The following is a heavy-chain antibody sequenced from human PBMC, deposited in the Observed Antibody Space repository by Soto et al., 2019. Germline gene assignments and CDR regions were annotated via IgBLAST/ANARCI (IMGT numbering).Heavy chain of an antibody. V-gene: IGHV3-23*01. Sequence: EVQLLESGGGLVQPGGSLRLSCAASGFTFSSYAMSWVRQAPGKGLEWVSAISGSGGSTYYADSVKGRFTISRDNSKHPLYLQMNSLRSEDTAVYYCAYSSTPFDYWGQVTLVTVSS. CDR1: GFTFSSYA. J-gene: IGHJ4*02. CDR3: AYSSTPFDY. CDR2: ISGSGGST. D-gene: IGHD6-13*01.